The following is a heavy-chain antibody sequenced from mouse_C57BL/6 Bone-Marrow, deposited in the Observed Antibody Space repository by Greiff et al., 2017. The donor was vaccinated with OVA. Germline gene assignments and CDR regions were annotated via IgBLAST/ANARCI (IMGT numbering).Heavy chain of an antibody. CDR2: INPGSGGT. CDR3: ARGDYGGAWFAY. D-gene: IGHD2-4*01. V-gene: IGHV1-54*01. J-gene: IGHJ3*01. Sequence: VQLQQSGAELVRPGTSVKVSCKASGYAFTHYLIEWVKQRPGPGLEWIGVINPGSGGTNYNEKFKGKATLTADKSSSTAYMQLSSLTSEDSAVYFCARGDYGGAWFAYWGQGTLVTVSA. CDR1: GYAFTHYL.